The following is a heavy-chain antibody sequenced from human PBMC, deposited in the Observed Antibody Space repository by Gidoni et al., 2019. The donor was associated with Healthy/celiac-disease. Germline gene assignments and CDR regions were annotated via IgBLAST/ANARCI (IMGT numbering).Heavy chain of an antibody. CDR1: GFTFSSYA. J-gene: IGHJ4*02. Sequence: EVQLLESGGGLVQPGGSLRLSCAASGFTFSSYAMSWVRQAPGKGLEWVSAISGSGGSTYYADSVKGRFTISRDNSKNTLYLQMNSLRAEDTAVYYCAKPFSPIYCGGDCYYDYWGQGTLVTVSS. CDR3: AKPFSPIYCGGDCYYDY. V-gene: IGHV3-23*01. CDR2: ISGSGGST. D-gene: IGHD2-21*01.